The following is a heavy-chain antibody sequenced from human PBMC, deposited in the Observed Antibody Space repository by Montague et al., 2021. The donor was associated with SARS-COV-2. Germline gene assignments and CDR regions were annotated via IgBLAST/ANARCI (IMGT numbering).Heavy chain of an antibody. CDR2: ISYDGSNK. CDR1: GFTFSSYA. J-gene: IGHJ4*02. V-gene: IGHV3-30-3*01. CDR3: LGELSLSLDY. D-gene: IGHD3-16*02. Sequence: SLRLSCAASGFTFSSYAMHWVRQAPGKGLEWVAVISYDGSNKYYADSVKGRFTISRDNSKNTLCLQMNSLRAEDTAVYYCLGELSLSLDYWGQGTLVTVSS.